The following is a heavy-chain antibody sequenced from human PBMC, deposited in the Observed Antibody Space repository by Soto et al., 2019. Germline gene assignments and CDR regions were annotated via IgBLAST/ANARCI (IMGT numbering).Heavy chain of an antibody. CDR3: VRGGGWYFY. Sequence: ETLSLTCTVSSGSFSGYYWSWIRQPPGKGLEWIGYIYSSGTTNYNPSLKSRVTISVDTSKNQFSLKLSSVTAADTAVYYCVRGGGWYFYWGQGTLVTVSS. CDR1: SGSFSGYY. CDR2: IYSSGTT. D-gene: IGHD6-19*01. V-gene: IGHV4-59*01. J-gene: IGHJ4*02.